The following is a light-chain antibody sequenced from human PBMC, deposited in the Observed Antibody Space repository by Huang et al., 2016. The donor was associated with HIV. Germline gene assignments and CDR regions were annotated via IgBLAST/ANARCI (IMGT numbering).Light chain of an antibody. J-gene: IGKJ5*01. CDR1: QPVNKN. V-gene: IGKV3-11*01. CDR3: PCRTTWPPIT. CDR2: YAS. Sequence: DTVLTQSPASLSLSPGDRATLSCRASQPVNKNGAWYQQTPGQAPRLLIYYASKRATGIPARFNGGGSGTDFTLSISGLEPEDSALYFCPCRTTWPPITFGQGTRLEIK.